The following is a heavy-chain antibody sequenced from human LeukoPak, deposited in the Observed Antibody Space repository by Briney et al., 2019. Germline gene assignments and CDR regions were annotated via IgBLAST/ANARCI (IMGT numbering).Heavy chain of an antibody. CDR2: ISYDGSNK. CDR3: ARGPRVVPAATNLDI. J-gene: IGHJ3*02. Sequence: GGSLRLSCAASGFTFSSYAMHWVRQAPGKGLEWVAVISYDGSNKYYADSVKGRFTISRDNSKNTLYLQMNSLRAEDTAVYYCARGPRVVPAATNLDIWGQGTMVTVSS. CDR1: GFTFSSYA. V-gene: IGHV3-30*04. D-gene: IGHD2-2*01.